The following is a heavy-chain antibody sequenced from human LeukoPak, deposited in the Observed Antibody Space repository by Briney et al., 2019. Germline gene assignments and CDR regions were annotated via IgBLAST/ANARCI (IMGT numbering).Heavy chain of an antibody. CDR3: AKGVTRFDY. J-gene: IGHJ4*02. D-gene: IGHD5-18*01. V-gene: IGHV3-21*01. Sequence: GGSLRLSCAASGFALSSYAMSWVRQAPGKGLEWVSSISSSSSYIYYADSVKGRFTISRDNAKNSLYLQMNSLRAEDTAVYYCAKGVTRFDYWGQGTLVTVSS. CDR1: GFALSSYA. CDR2: ISSSSSYI.